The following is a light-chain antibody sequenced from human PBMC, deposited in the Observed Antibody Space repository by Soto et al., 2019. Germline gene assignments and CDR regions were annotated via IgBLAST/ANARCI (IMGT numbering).Light chain of an antibody. V-gene: IGKV3-20*01. CDR2: GAS. J-gene: IGKJ2*01. Sequence: EIVLTQSPGTLSFSPGERATLSCRASQSVSSSYLAWYQQKPGQAPRLLIYGASSRATGIPDRFSGSWSGTDFTLTVSRLEPEDFAVYYCQQYGISPYTFGQGTKLEIK. CDR1: QSVSSSY. CDR3: QQYGISPYT.